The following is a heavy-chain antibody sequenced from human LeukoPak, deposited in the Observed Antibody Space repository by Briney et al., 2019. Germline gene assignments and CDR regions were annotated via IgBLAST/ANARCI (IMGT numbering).Heavy chain of an antibody. Sequence: ASVKVSCKASGYTFTSYGISWVRQAPGQGLEWMGWISAYNGNTNYAQKFQGRVTITADESTSTAYMELSSLRSEDTAVYYCARVTGTGGYYFDYWGQGTLVTVSS. CDR1: GYTFTSYG. D-gene: IGHD1-1*01. V-gene: IGHV1-18*01. J-gene: IGHJ4*02. CDR2: ISAYNGNT. CDR3: ARVTGTGGYYFDY.